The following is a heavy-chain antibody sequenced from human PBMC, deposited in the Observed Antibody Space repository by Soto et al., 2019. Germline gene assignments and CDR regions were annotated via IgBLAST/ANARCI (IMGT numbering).Heavy chain of an antibody. V-gene: IGHV1-24*01. J-gene: IGHJ6*03. CDR2: FDPEDGET. CDR3: ATVRSSSGWYNYYYYYYMDV. CDR1: GYTLTELS. Sequence: ASVKVSCKVSGYTLTELSMHWVRQAPGKGLEWMGGFDPEDGETIYAQKFQGRVTMTEDTSTDTAYMELGSLGSEDTAVYYCATVRSSSGWYNYYYYYYMDVWGKGTTVTVSS. D-gene: IGHD6-19*01.